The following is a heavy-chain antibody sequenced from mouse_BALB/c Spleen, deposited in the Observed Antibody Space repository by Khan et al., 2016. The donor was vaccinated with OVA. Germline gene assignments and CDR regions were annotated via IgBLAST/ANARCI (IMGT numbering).Heavy chain of an antibody. D-gene: IGHD2-1*01. CDR2: IWSGGST. CDR1: GFSLTTYG. CDR3: ARTYFSYGNYGDYYAMDY. V-gene: IGHV2-2*02. Sequence: QVQLQQSGPGLVQPSQSLSITCTVSGFSLTTYGINWVRQSPGTGLEWLGVIWSGGSTDYNAAFISRLSISKDNSKSQVFFKMNSLQANDTAIYYCARTYFSYGNYGDYYAMDYWGQGTSVTVSS. J-gene: IGHJ4*01.